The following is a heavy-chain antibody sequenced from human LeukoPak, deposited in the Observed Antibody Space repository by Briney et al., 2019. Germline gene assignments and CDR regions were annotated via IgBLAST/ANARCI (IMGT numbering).Heavy chain of an antibody. D-gene: IGHD3-10*01. Sequence: GASVKVSCKASGYTFTSYDINWVRQATGQGLEWMGWMNPNSGNTGYAQTFQGRVTMTRNTSISTAYMELSSLRSEDTAVYYCARDGFGELSLIQAASTQTKWSNIGINWFDPWGQGTLVTVSS. CDR3: ARDGFGELSLIQAASTQTKWSNIGINWFDP. V-gene: IGHV1-8*01. CDR1: GYTFTSYD. J-gene: IGHJ5*02. CDR2: MNPNSGNT.